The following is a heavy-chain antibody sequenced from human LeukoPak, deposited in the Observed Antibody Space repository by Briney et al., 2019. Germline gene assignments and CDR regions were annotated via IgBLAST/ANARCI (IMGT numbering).Heavy chain of an antibody. V-gene: IGHV3-23*01. Sequence: PGGSLRLSCAASGFTFSSYAMSWVRQAPGKGLEWVSAISGSGGSTYYADSVKGRFTISRDNSKNTLYLQMNSLRAEDTAVYYCAKDPEMATSRTYYFDYWGQGTLVTVSS. J-gene: IGHJ4*02. CDR3: AKDPEMATSRTYYFDY. D-gene: IGHD5-24*01. CDR2: ISGSGGST. CDR1: GFTFSSYA.